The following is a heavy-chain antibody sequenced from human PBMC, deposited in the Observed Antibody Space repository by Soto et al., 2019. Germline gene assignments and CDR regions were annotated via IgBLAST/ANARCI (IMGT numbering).Heavy chain of an antibody. Sequence: PGESLKISCKGSGYSFTSYWISWVRQMPGKGLEWMGRIYPSDSYTSYSPSFQGQVTISADKSISTAYLQWSSLQASDTAMYYWAGPFERKSVEVWGQGTTVTGSS. CDR2: IYPSDSYT. CDR1: GYSFTSYW. J-gene: IGHJ6*01. CDR3: AGPFERKSVEV. V-gene: IGHV5-10-1*04.